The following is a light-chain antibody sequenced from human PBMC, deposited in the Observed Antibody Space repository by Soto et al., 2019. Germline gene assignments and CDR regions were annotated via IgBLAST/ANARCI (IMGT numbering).Light chain of an antibody. V-gene: IGKV4-1*01. CDR3: RQYYSLWT. Sequence: IGVTPSPDPLSVSLGESATINCKTSHVVLYRSNNQNYLAWFQHKEGQPPKLLIYWASIRESGVPDRFSGSGSGTDFTLTINGLQAEDVAGYYCRQYYSLWTFGQGTKVEIK. CDR1: HVVLYRSNNQNY. CDR2: WAS. J-gene: IGKJ1*01.